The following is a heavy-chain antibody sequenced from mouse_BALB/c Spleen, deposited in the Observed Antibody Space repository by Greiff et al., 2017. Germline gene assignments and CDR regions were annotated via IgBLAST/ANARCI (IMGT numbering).Heavy chain of an antibody. Sequence: VKLMESGAELAKPGASVKMSCKASGYTFTSYWMHWVKQRPGQGLEWIGYINPSTGYTEYNQKFKDKATLTADKSSSTAYMQLSSLTSEDSAVYYCAREGTYRYGAMDYWGQGTSVTVSS. CDR3: AREGTYRYGAMDY. J-gene: IGHJ4*01. CDR2: INPSTGYT. D-gene: IGHD2-14*01. V-gene: IGHV1-7*01. CDR1: GYTFTSYW.